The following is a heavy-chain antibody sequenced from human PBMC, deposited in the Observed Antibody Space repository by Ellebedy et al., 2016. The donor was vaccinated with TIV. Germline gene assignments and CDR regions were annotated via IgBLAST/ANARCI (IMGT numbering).Heavy chain of an antibody. CDR1: GYTFTGYY. D-gene: IGHD6-13*01. CDR2: INPNSGGT. J-gene: IGHJ5*02. Sequence: AASVKVSCKASGYTFTGYYMHWVRQAPGQGLEWMGWINPNSGGTNYAQKFQGRVTMTRDTSISTAYMELSRLRSDDTAVYYCAREYGSTRQDFDPWGQGTLVTVSS. V-gene: IGHV1-2*02. CDR3: AREYGSTRQDFDP.